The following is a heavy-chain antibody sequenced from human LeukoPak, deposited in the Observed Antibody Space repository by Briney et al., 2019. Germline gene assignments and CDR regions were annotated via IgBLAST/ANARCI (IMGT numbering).Heavy chain of an antibody. Sequence: GASVKVSCKASGGTFSSYAISGVRQAPGQGLEWMGRIIPILGIANYAQKFQGRVTITADKSTSTAYMELSSLRSEDTAVYYCARGVYGDYGTFDYWGQGTLVTVSS. V-gene: IGHV1-69*04. CDR2: IIPILGIA. CDR1: GGTFSSYA. D-gene: IGHD4-17*01. J-gene: IGHJ4*02. CDR3: ARGVYGDYGTFDY.